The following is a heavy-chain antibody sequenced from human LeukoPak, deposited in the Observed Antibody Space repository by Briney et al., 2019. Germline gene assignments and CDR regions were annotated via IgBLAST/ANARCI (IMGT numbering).Heavy chain of an antibody. CDR2: INPSGGST. J-gene: IGHJ5*02. Sequence: GASVKVSCKASGYTFTSYYLHWVRQAPGQGLEWMGIINPSGGSTSHAQKFQGRVTMTGDTSTSTVYMELSSLRSEDTAVYYCARTLTLPNWFDPWGQGTLVTVSS. V-gene: IGHV1-46*01. CDR1: GYTFTSYY. D-gene: IGHD2-21*02. CDR3: ARTLTLPNWFDP.